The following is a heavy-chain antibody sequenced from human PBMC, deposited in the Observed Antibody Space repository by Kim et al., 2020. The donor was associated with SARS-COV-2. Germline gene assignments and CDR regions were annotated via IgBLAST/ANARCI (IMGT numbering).Heavy chain of an antibody. CDR3: ARKDYGLDV. Sequence: GKSSHNPSRKSRVTMSVDTYKNQFSLKLTSVTAADTAVYYCARKDYGLDVWGQGTTVTVSS. J-gene: IGHJ6*02. V-gene: IGHV4-31*02. CDR2: GKS.